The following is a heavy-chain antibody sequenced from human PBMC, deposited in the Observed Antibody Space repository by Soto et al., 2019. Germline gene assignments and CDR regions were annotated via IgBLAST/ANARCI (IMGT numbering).Heavy chain of an antibody. CDR2: INPSGTGT. J-gene: IGHJ4*02. CDR1: GYTFTSYS. CDR3: TRGRPGYSSSWHIY. Sequence: GASVKVSCKASGYTFTSYSMHWVRQAPGQGLEWMGIINPSGTGTSYGQKFQGRVTMTRDTSTSTVYMELSSLRSEDTAVYYCTRGRPGYSSSWHIYWGQGTLVTSPQ. V-gene: IGHV1-46*03. D-gene: IGHD6-13*01.